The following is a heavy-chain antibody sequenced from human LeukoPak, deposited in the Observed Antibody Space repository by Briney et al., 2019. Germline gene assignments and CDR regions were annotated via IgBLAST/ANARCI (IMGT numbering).Heavy chain of an antibody. CDR3: AKKVLTVTTWYFDY. CDR1: GFTFSSYA. J-gene: IGHJ4*02. D-gene: IGHD4-17*01. Sequence: GGSLRLSCAASGFTFSSYAMHWVRQAPGKGLEWVAVISYDGSNKYYAGSVKGRFTISRDNSKNMLYLQMNSLRAEDTAVYYCAKKVLTVTTWYFDYWGQGTLVTVSS. CDR2: ISYDGSNK. V-gene: IGHV3-30*04.